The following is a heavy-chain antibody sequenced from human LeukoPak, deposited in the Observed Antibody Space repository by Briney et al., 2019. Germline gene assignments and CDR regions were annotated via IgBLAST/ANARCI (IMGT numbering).Heavy chain of an antibody. CDR3: ARESIAAAGYFDY. J-gene: IGHJ4*02. Sequence: SETLSLTCAVYGGSFSGYYWSWIRQPPGKGLEWIGYIYYSGSTNYNPSLKSRVTISVDTSKNQFSLKLSSVTAADTAVYYCARESIAAAGYFDYWGQGTLVTVSS. CDR1: GGSFSGYY. CDR2: IYYSGST. V-gene: IGHV4-59*01. D-gene: IGHD6-13*01.